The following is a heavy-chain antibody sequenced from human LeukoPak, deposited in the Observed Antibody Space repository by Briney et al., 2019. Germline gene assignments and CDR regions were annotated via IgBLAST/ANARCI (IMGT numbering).Heavy chain of an antibody. J-gene: IGHJ2*01. CDR2: INHSGST. Sequence: SETLSLTCAVYGGSFSGYYWSWIRQPPGKGLEWIGEINHSGSTNYNPSLMSRVTISVDTSKNQFSLKLSSVTAADTAVYYCARMYSSGWHFDLWGRGTLVTVSS. CDR3: ARMYSSGWHFDL. CDR1: GGSFSGYY. V-gene: IGHV4-34*01. D-gene: IGHD6-19*01.